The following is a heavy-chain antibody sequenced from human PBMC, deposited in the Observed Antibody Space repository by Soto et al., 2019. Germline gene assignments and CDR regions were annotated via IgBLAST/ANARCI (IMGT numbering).Heavy chain of an antibody. CDR2: IRSKPNNYAT. Sequence: PGGSLRLSCAASGFTFSGCAMHWVRQASGKGLEWLGRIRSKPNNYATECAASVQGRFTISRDDSKNTAYLEMNSLKTEDTAVYYCTRWAYSYGWYFDYWGQGA. CDR1: GFTFSGCA. D-gene: IGHD6-19*01. V-gene: IGHV3-73*01. J-gene: IGHJ4*02. CDR3: TRWAYSYGWYFDY.